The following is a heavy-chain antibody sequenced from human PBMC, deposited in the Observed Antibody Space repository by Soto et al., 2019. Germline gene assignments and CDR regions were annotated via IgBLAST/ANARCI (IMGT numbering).Heavy chain of an antibody. CDR1: GGTFSSYT. J-gene: IGHJ4*02. CDR3: ARGLPRIYYFDY. CDR2: IIPILGIA. Sequence: QVQLVQSGAEVKKPGSSVKVSCKASGGTFSSYTISWVRQAPGQGLEWMGRIIPILGIANYAQKFQGRFTITADKSTSTAYMELSSLRSEDTAVYYCARGLPRIYYFDYWGQGTLVTVSS. V-gene: IGHV1-69*02.